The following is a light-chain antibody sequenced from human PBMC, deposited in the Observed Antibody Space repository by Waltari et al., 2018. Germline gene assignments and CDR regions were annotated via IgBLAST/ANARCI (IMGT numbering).Light chain of an antibody. J-gene: IGKJ1*01. V-gene: IGKV1-12*01. CDR3: QQVNSFPRT. CDR2: DAS. CDR1: QGISSR. Sequence: DIQMTQSPSSVSASVGDRVTLTCRASQGISSRLAWYQQKPGKAPKLLIYDASSLHSGVPSRVSGSGSGTDFTLTIRSLQPEDFATYYCQQVNSFPRTFGQGTKVEVK.